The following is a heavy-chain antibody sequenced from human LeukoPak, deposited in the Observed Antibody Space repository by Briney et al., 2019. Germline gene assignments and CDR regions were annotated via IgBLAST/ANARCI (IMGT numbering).Heavy chain of an antibody. Sequence: AETLSLTWTVSGRSIVMTSYYSAWLRERPGKGRDWIGCIYYSETTHNNLSLDCRVTIFIDKSRNQFSLKPSSLTAPHTAVCFCAMQVFCNNGVCFRAINSYHYLDVWAKGTRVPVSS. J-gene: IGHJ6*03. V-gene: IGHV4-39*01. CDR1: GRSIVMTSYY. CDR3: AMQVFCNNGVCFRAINSYHYLDV. CDR2: IYYSETT. D-gene: IGHD2-8*01.